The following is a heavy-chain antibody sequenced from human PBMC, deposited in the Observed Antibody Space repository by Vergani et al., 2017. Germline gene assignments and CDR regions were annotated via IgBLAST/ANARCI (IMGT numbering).Heavy chain of an antibody. J-gene: IGHJ4*02. CDR1: GGTFSSYA. Sequence: QVQLVQSGAEVKKPGSSVTVSCKASGGTFSSYAISWVRQAPGQGLEWMGGIIPIFGTANYAQKFQGRVTITADESTSTAYMELSSLRSEDTAVYYCAGLGGSGSYYRGDYWGQGTLVTVSS. CDR2: IIPIFGTA. V-gene: IGHV1-69*01. CDR3: AGLGGSGSYYRGDY. D-gene: IGHD3-10*01.